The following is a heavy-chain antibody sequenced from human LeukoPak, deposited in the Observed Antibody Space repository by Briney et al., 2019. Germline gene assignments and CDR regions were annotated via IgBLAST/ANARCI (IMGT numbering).Heavy chain of an antibody. J-gene: IGHJ4*02. CDR3: ARDGDLWGSGWFYFDY. Sequence: SETLSLTCAVYGGSLSGYYWSWIRQPPGKGLEWIGYIYYSGSTNYNPSLKSRVTISVDTSKNQFSLKLSSVTAADTAVYYCARDGDLWGSGWFYFDYWGQGTLVTVSS. D-gene: IGHD6-19*01. CDR1: GGSLSGYY. V-gene: IGHV4-59*01. CDR2: IYYSGST.